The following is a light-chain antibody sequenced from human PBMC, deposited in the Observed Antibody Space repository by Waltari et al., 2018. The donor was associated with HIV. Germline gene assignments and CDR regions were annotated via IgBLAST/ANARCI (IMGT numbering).Light chain of an antibody. J-gene: IGLJ2*01. Sequence: QSALTQPASVSGSPGQSITISCTGTSSDVGGYNYVSWYQQHPGKAPKLMIYEVRNRPSGVSNRFSGSKSGTSVSLAISGLQSEDEADYYCATWDDSLNGVVFGGGTKLTV. CDR2: EVR. CDR3: ATWDDSLNGVV. CDR1: SSDVGGYNY. V-gene: IGLV2-14*01.